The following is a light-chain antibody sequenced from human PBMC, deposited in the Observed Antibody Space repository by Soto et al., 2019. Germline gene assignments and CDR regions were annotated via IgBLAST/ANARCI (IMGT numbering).Light chain of an antibody. CDR2: GAS. V-gene: IGKV3-20*01. CDR3: QQYGSSPPIT. Sequence: EIVLTHSPGTLSLSPGERATLSCSSSQSVSSSYLAWYQQKPGQAPRLLIYGASSRATGIPDRFSGSGSGTDFTLTISRLEPEDFAVYYCQQYGSSPPITFGQGTRLENK. J-gene: IGKJ5*01. CDR1: QSVSSSY.